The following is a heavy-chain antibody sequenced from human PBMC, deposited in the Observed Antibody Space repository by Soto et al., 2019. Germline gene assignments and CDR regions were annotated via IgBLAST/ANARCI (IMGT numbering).Heavy chain of an antibody. CDR1: VDSIRDYD. D-gene: IGHD3-22*01. CDR3: VRNYHNGYYPFDY. J-gene: IGHJ4*02. V-gene: IGHV4-4*07. Sequence: SETLSLTCTVSVDSIRDYDWRWIRQPAGKGLEWIGRIYPGGSANYNPSLKSRVTMSVDTYKNQFSLKQSSVTAADSALYQGVRNYHNGYYPFDYWGQGTQVTVSS. CDR2: IYPGGSA.